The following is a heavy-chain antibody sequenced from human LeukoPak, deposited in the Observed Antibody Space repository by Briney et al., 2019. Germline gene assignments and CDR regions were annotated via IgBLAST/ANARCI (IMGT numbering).Heavy chain of an antibody. D-gene: IGHD3-3*01. CDR1: KFTFSHYG. J-gene: IGHJ4*02. CDR2: ISTDGGIK. V-gene: IGHV3-30*18. Sequence: PGGSLRLSCSASKFTFSHYGMQWVRQAPGRGLEWVAVISTDGGIKIYADSVKGRFTLSRDNSINTVDLQVNNLRPEDTAIYYCVKEYHSRGFGAFFDYWGQGALVTVSS. CDR3: VKEYHSRGFGAFFDY.